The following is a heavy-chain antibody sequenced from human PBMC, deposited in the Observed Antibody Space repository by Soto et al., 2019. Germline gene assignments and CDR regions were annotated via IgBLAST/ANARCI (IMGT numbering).Heavy chain of an antibody. CDR3: ARTPYYYDSSGYFYGNDAFDI. CDR2: IYSGGST. V-gene: IGHV3-53*01. J-gene: IGHJ3*02. Sequence: PGGSLRLSCAASGFTVSSNYMSWVRQAPGKGLEWVSVIYSGGSTYYADSVKGRFTISRDNSKNTLYLQMNSLRAEDTAVYYCARTPYYYDSSGYFYGNDAFDIWGQGTMVTVSS. CDR1: GFTVSSNY. D-gene: IGHD3-22*01.